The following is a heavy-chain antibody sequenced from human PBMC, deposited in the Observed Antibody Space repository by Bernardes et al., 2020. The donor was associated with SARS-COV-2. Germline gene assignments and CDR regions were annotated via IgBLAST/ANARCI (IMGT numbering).Heavy chain of an antibody. D-gene: IGHD3-10*01. V-gene: IGHV4-59*01. CDR3: SRVGDGMVRGVIMADNWFDP. CDR2: IHYSGST. Sequence: SETLSLTCTVSGGSISSYYWSWIRQPPGKGLEWIGYIHYSGSTNYNPSLKSRVTISVDTSKNQFSLKLSSVTAADTAVYYCSRVGDGMVRGVIMADNWFDPWGQGTLVTVSS. CDR1: GGSISSYY. J-gene: IGHJ5*02.